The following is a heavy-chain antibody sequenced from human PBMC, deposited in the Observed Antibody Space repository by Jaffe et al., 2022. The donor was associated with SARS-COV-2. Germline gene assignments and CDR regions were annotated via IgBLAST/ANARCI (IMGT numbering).Heavy chain of an antibody. CDR1: GFIFSDYY. CDR2: ISGNSIYT. Sequence: QVQLVESGGGLVKPGGSLRFSCAASGFIFSDYYMSWIRQAPGKGLEWVSYISGNSIYTNYADSVRGRFTISRDNAKNSLYLEMNSLRAEDTAVYYCARERRDGYNSHFDYWGQGTLITVSS. CDR3: ARERRDGYNSHFDY. D-gene: IGHD2-21*01. V-gene: IGHV3-11*06. J-gene: IGHJ4*02.